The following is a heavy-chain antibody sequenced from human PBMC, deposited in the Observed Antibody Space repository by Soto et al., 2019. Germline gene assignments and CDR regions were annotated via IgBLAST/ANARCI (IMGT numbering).Heavy chain of an antibody. CDR2: INPNSGGT. CDR1: GYTFTGYY. J-gene: IGHJ6*02. D-gene: IGHD1-1*01. V-gene: IGHV1-2*02. Sequence: ASVKVSCKASGYTFTGYYMHWVRQAPGQGLKWMGWINPNSGGTNYAQKFQGRVTMTRDTSISTAYMELSRLRSDDTAVYYCARDRAALEGYYYGMDVWGQGTTVTVSS. CDR3: ARDRAALEGYYYGMDV.